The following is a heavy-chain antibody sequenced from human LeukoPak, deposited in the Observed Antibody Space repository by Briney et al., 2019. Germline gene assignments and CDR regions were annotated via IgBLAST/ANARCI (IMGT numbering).Heavy chain of an antibody. Sequence: GGSLRLSCTASGFTFGDYTMSWVRQAPGKGLEWVGFIRTKAYGGTTEYAASVEGRFTISRDDSRSIAYLQMNSLRAEDTAVYYCAKVRLWGATMNYFDYWGQGTLVTVSS. J-gene: IGHJ4*02. CDR1: GFTFGDYT. CDR3: AKVRLWGATMNYFDY. D-gene: IGHD1-26*01. CDR2: IRTKAYGGTT. V-gene: IGHV3-49*04.